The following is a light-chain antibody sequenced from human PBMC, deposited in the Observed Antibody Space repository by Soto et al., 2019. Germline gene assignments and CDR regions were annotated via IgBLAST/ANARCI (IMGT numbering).Light chain of an antibody. CDR3: QYLNSFPLT. Sequence: IQLTHSPSSLSASVGDRVTITCLASQGIASYLAWYHQKPGKAPKLLIYLASTLQGGVPSRFSGSGSGTDFTLTISSLQPEDFETYYCQYLNSFPLTFGGGTKVDIK. V-gene: IGKV1-9*01. CDR2: LAS. J-gene: IGKJ4*01. CDR1: QGIASY.